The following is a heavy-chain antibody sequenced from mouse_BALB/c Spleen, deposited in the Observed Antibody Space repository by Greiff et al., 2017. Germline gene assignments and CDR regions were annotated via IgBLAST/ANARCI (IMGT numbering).Heavy chain of an antibody. J-gene: IGHJ3*01. CDR1: GFAFSSYD. D-gene: IGHD2-1*01. CDR3: ARQGNYVGFAY. V-gene: IGHV5-12-1*01. CDR2: ISSGGGST. Sequence: EVQLVESGGGLVKPGGSLKLSCAASGFAFSSYDMSWVRQTPEKRLEWVAYISSGGGSTYYPDTVKGRFTISRDNAKNTLYLQMSSLKSEDTAMYYCARQGNYVGFAYWGQGTLVTVSA.